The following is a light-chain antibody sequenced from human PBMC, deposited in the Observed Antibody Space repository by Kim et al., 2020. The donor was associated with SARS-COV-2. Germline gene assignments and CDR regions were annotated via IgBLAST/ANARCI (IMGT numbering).Light chain of an antibody. J-gene: IGKJ4*01. V-gene: IGKV1-33*01. Sequence: AAGGDSVTITCQASQDITNYLNWYQQNPGKAPKLLIYEASNLETGVPSRFSGSGSGTDYTFSISRLQPEDVATYYCQQYDNLPLTFGGGTKVDIK. CDR3: QQYDNLPLT. CDR2: EAS. CDR1: QDITNY.